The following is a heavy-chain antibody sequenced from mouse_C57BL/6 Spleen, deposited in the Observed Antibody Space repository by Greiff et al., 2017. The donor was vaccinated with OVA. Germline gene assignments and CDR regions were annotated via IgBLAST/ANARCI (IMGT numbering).Heavy chain of an antibody. Sequence: VQLQESGPGMVKPSQSLSLTCTVTGYSITSGYDWHWIRHFPGNKLEWMGYISYSGSTNYNPSLKSRISITHDTSKNHFFLKLNSVTTEDTATYYCARDRDYHWYFDVWGTGTTVTVSS. CDR2: ISYSGST. CDR3: ARDRDYHWYFDV. V-gene: IGHV3-1*01. D-gene: IGHD2-4*01. J-gene: IGHJ1*03. CDR1: GYSITSGYD.